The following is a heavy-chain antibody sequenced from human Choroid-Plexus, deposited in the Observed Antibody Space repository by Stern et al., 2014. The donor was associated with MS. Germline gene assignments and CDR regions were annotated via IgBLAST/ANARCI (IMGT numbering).Heavy chain of an antibody. CDR3: AKDRQYLTYFFDH. V-gene: IGHV3-30*18. CDR2: VSYDGSNK. J-gene: IGHJ5*02. D-gene: IGHD2/OR15-2a*01. Sequence: MQLVESGGGVVQPGRPLRLSCVASGFTLGSCAMHWVRQAPGKGLEWVAGVSYDGSNKYYADSVKGRFTIYRDNSQNTLYMQMSSLRPEDTAVYYCAKDRQYLTYFFDHWGQGSLVTVSS. CDR1: GFTLGSCA.